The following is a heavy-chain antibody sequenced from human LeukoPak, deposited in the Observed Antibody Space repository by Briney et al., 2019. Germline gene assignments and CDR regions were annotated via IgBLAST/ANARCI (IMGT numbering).Heavy chain of an antibody. D-gene: IGHD6-19*01. CDR2: ISAYNGNT. CDR3: TRMGYSSGWYWFDP. V-gene: IGHV1-18*01. Sequence: ASVKVSCKASGYTFTSYGISWVRQAPGQGLEWMGWISAYNGNTNYAQKLQGRVTMTTDTSTSTAYMELRSLRSDDTAVYYCTRMGYSSGWYWFDPWGQGTLVTVSS. CDR1: GYTFTSYG. J-gene: IGHJ5*02.